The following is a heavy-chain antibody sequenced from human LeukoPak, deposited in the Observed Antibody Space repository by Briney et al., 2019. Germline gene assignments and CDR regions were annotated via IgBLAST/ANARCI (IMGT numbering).Heavy chain of an antibody. CDR3: ARRGYSGYDFCMDV. CDR1: GFSFSSYA. D-gene: IGHD5-12*01. Sequence: SGGSLRLSCAASGFSFSSYAMHWIRQAPGKGLEWVAVISYDGGNNIYADSVKGRFTISRDNSKNTVYLQMISLRDEDTAVYYCARRGYSGYDFCMDVWGQGATVTVSS. V-gene: IGHV3-30-3*01. J-gene: IGHJ6*02. CDR2: ISYDGGNN.